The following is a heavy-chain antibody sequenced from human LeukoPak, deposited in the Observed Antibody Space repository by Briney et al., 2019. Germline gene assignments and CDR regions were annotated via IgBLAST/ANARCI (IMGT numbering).Heavy chain of an antibody. CDR3: ARIDRTVAGTIDY. J-gene: IGHJ4*02. CDR1: GGSISSYF. D-gene: IGHD6-19*01. Sequence: SETLSLTCTVSGGSISSYFWSWIRQPPGKGLEWIGYIYYSGSTNYNPSLKSRVTMSVDTSKNQFSLKLSSVTAADTAVYYCARIDRTVAGTIDYWGQGTLVTVSS. V-gene: IGHV4-59*08. CDR2: IYYSGST.